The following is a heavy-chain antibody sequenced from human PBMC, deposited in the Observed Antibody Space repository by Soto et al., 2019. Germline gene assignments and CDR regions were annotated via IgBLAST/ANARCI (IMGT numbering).Heavy chain of an antibody. CDR1: RDTSTSVY. D-gene: IGHD1-26*01. J-gene: IGHJ5*02. CDR3: ARSXGGNFGIIIEGTKWFAP. V-gene: IGHV1-46*01. Sequence: ASVKVSCKAPRDTSTSVYMNWRLQAPGHALEWMGVINPHGGSTAYAQKFKGRVTLTRDTAASTVYMEVCSLTSEDTAMYYCARSXGGNFGIIIEGTKWFAPWGQGTLVTFSS. CDR2: INPHGGST.